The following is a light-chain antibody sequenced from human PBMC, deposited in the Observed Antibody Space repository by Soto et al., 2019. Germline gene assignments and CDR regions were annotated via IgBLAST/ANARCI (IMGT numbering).Light chain of an antibody. Sequence: EIVLTQSPATLSVSPGERSTLSCMACQGVTKYFDWYQQKSGQSPRLLXYDVSIRATGVPDRFSGTGSETDLTLTISGLECEESAVYCCQQYNNWPFSFGQGTDWRL. CDR3: QQYNNWPFS. CDR2: DVS. CDR1: QGVTKY. J-gene: IGKJ5*01. V-gene: IGKV3-15*01.